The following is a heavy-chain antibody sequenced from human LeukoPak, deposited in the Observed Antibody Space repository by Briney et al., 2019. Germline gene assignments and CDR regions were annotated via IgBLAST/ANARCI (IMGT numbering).Heavy chain of an antibody. Sequence: GGSLRLSCAASGFTFSSYWMHWVRQAPGKGLVWVSRINSDGSSTSYADSVKGRFTISRDNAKNTLYLQMNSLRAEDTAVYYCAKDHQQLVPYYFDYWGQGTLVTVSS. V-gene: IGHV3-74*01. CDR3: AKDHQQLVPYYFDY. D-gene: IGHD6-13*01. CDR2: INSDGSST. J-gene: IGHJ4*02. CDR1: GFTFSSYW.